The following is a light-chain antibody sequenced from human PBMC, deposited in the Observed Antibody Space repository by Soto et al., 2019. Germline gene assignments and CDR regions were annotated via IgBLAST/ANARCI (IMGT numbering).Light chain of an antibody. Sequence: AIQLTQSPSSLSASVGDRVTITCRASQGIGDAVAWYQQEPGRPPKLLIYDASRLESGVPSRFSGSGSGTDFALDISSLQPEDFTTYYCQQFNVYPFTFGPGTRVDIK. CDR2: DAS. CDR1: QGIGDA. CDR3: QQFNVYPFT. J-gene: IGKJ3*01. V-gene: IGKV1-13*02.